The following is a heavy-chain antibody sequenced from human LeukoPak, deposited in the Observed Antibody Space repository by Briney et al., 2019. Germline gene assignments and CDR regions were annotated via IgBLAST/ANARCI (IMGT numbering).Heavy chain of an antibody. V-gene: IGHV4-61*01. CDR1: GGSISSGSYY. CDR2: IYYSGST. D-gene: IGHD6-19*01. J-gene: IGHJ3*02. CDR3: ARHVLQWLAEGAFDI. Sequence: PSETLSLTCTVSGGSISSGSYYWSWIRQPPGKGLEWIGYIYYSGSTNYNPSLKSRVTISVDTSKNQFSLKLSSVTAADTAVYYCARHVLQWLAEGAFDIWGQGTMVTVSS.